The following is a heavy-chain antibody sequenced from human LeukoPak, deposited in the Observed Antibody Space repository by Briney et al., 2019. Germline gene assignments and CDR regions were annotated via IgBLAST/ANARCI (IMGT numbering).Heavy chain of an antibody. D-gene: IGHD2-2*01. CDR1: GYSISSGYY. CDR2: IYHSGST. V-gene: IGHV4-38-2*01. Sequence: SETLSLTCAVSGYSISSGYYWGWIRQPPGKGLEWIGSIYHSGSTYYNPSLKSRVTISVDTSKNQFSLKLSSVTAADTAVYYCARHPRCGSSTSCYLSSFDYWGQGTLVTVSS. CDR3: ARHPRCGSSTSCYLSSFDY. J-gene: IGHJ4*02.